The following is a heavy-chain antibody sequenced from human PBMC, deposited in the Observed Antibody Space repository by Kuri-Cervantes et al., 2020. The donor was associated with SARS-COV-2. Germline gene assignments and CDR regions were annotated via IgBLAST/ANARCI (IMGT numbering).Heavy chain of an antibody. Sequence: GESLKISCVASGFTFSNAWMSWVRQAPGKGLEWVGRIKSKTDGGTTDYAAPVKGRFTISRDDSKNTLYLQMNSLKTEDTAVYYCARETPYSSSSSYYYYMDVWGKGTTVTVSS. J-gene: IGHJ6*03. D-gene: IGHD6-6*01. CDR1: GFTFSNAW. CDR3: ARETPYSSSSSYYYYMDV. CDR2: IKSKTDGGTT. V-gene: IGHV3-15*01.